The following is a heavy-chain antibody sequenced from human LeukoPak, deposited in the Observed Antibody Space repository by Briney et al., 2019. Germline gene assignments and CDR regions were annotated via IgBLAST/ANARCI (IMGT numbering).Heavy chain of an antibody. CDR1: GFTFSSYA. CDR3: ARGYYDSSGYYTIGY. J-gene: IGHJ4*02. Sequence: PGGSLRLSCAASGFTFSSYAMHWVRQAPGKGLEWVAVISYDGSNKYYADSVKGRFTISRDNSKNTLYLQMNSLRAEDTAVYYCARGYYDSSGYYTIGYWGQGTLVTVSS. CDR2: ISYDGSNK. D-gene: IGHD3-22*01. V-gene: IGHV3-30*04.